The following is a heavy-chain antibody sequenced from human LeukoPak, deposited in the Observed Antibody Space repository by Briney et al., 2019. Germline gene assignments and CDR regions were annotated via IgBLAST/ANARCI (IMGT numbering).Heavy chain of an antibody. CDR2: ISSSSSYI. V-gene: IGHV3-21*01. Sequence: GGSLRLSCAASGFTFSSYAMHWVRQAPGKGLEWVSSISSSSSYIYYADSVKGRFTISRDNAKNSLYLQMNSLRAEDTAVYYCARGITGYSYGYWGQGTLVTVSS. CDR1: GFTFSSYA. D-gene: IGHD5-18*01. CDR3: ARGITGYSYGY. J-gene: IGHJ4*02.